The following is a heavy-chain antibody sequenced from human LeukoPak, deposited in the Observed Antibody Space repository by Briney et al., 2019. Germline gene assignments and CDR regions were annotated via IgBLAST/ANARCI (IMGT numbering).Heavy chain of an antibody. Sequence: PSQTLSLTCVVYGGSFSGDYWSWVRQPPGKGLEWIGEINHSGSTNYNPSLKSRVIISVDTSKNQFSLKLYFVTAADTAVHYCARGQVGGIPFDYWGQGTLVTVSS. D-gene: IGHD1-20*01. J-gene: IGHJ4*02. CDR2: INHSGST. CDR3: ARGQVGGIPFDY. V-gene: IGHV4-34*01. CDR1: GGSFSGDY.